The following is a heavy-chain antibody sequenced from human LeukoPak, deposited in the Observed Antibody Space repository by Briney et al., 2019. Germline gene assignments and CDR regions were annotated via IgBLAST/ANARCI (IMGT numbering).Heavy chain of an antibody. D-gene: IGHD3-10*01. CDR1: GFTFSSYS. CDR3: ATAYYYGSGSYNYYYYGMDV. Sequence: PGGSLRLSCVASGFTFSSYSMNWVRQAPGKGLEWVSSITSSSSSIYYSDSLKGRITISRDNAKNSLYLQMSSLRAEDTAVYYCATAYYYGSGSYNYYYYGMDVWGKGTTVTVSS. CDR2: ITSSSSSI. V-gene: IGHV3-21*01. J-gene: IGHJ6*04.